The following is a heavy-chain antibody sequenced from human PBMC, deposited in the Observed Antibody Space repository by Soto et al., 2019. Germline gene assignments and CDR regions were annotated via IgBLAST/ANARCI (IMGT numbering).Heavy chain of an antibody. V-gene: IGHV4-34*01. CDR1: GVSFSGYY. J-gene: IGHJ6*02. D-gene: IGHD6-6*01. CDR3: ARGSKSAALPYYYYGMDV. Sequence: SETLSLTFAVYGVSFSGYYWSWIRQPPGKGLEWIGEINHSGSTNYNPSLKSRVTISVDTSKNQFSLKLSSVTAADTDVYYCARGSKSAALPYYYYGMDVWGQGTTVTVSS. CDR2: INHSGST.